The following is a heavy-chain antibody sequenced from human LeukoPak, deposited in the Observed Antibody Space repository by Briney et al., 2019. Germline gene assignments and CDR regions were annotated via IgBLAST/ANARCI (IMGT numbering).Heavy chain of an antibody. CDR1: GGSISSYY. V-gene: IGHV4-4*07. CDR2: IYTSGST. CDR3: ARSSRITMIRSPDAFDI. J-gene: IGHJ3*02. D-gene: IGHD3-22*01. Sequence: NPSETLSLTCTASGGSISSYYWSWIRQPAGKGLEWIGRIYTSGSTNYNPSLKSRVTMSVDTSKNQFSLKLSSVTAADTAVYYCARSSRITMIRSPDAFDIWGQGTMVTVSS.